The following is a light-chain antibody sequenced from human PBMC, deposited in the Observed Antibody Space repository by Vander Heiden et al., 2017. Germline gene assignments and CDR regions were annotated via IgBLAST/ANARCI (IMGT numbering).Light chain of an antibody. CDR3: RQDAGSPRT. Sequence: EIVLTQSPGTLSLAPGERATLSCRASQSVASNYLAWYQQKPGQAPRLLIYAASSRATGIPDRFSGSGSGTDFTLTISRLEPEDFAVYHCRQDAGSPRTFGQGTKVEIK. CDR2: AAS. V-gene: IGKV3-20*01. CDR1: QSVASNY. J-gene: IGKJ1*01.